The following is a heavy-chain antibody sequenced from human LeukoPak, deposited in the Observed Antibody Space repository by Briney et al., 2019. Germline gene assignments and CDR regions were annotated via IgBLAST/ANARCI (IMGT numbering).Heavy chain of an antibody. Sequence: GGSLRLSCAASGFTVSSNYMSWVRQAPGKGLEWVSAISGSGGSTYYADSVKGRFTISRDNSKNTLYLQMNSLRAEDTAVYYCAKDRSELWFGESTLFDYWGQGTLVTVSS. V-gene: IGHV3-23*01. J-gene: IGHJ4*02. D-gene: IGHD3-10*01. CDR3: AKDRSELWFGESTLFDY. CDR2: ISGSGGST. CDR1: GFTVSSNY.